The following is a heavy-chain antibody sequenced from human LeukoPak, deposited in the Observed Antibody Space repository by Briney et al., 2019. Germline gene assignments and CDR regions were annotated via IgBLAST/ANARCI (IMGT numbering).Heavy chain of an antibody. J-gene: IGHJ4*02. CDR3: ARRAGAYSHPYDY. D-gene: IGHD4/OR15-4a*01. CDR2: IYSGGST. Sequence: GGSLRLSCAASGLTVSSNSMSWVRQAPGKGLEWVSFIYSGGSTYYADSVKGRFTISRDNSKGTLYLQMNSLRADDTAVYYCARRAGAYSHPYDYWGQGTLVTVSS. V-gene: IGHV3-53*01. CDR1: GLTVSSNS.